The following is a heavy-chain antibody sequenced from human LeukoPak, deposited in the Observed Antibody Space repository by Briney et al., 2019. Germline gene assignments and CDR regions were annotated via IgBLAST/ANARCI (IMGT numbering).Heavy chain of an antibody. Sequence: RPGGSLRLSCAASGFTFSSYWMSWVRQAPGKGLEWVANIKQDGSEKYYVDSVKGRFTISRDNAKNSLYPQMNSLRAEDTAVYYCASVTYYDFWSWDWGQGTLVTVSS. D-gene: IGHD3-3*01. CDR1: GFTFSSYW. CDR3: ASVTYYDFWSWD. J-gene: IGHJ4*02. V-gene: IGHV3-7*01. CDR2: IKQDGSEK.